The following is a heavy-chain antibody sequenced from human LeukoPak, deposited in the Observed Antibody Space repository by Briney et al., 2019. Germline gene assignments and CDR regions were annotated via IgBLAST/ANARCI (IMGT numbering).Heavy chain of an antibody. D-gene: IGHD6-19*01. J-gene: IGHJ4*02. CDR2: IYYSGST. CDR1: GGSISSSSYY. CDR3: ARQRGYSSGWVYYFDY. V-gene: IGHV4-39*01. Sequence: SETLSLTCTVSGGSISSSSYYWGWIRQPPGKGLEWIGSIYYSGSTYYNPSLKSRVTISVDTSKNQFSLKLSSVTAADTAVYYCARQRGYSSGWVYYFDYWSQGTLVTVSS.